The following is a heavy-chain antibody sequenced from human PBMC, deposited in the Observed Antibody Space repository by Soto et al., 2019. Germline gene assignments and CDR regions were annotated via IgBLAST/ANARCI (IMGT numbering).Heavy chain of an antibody. CDR3: AREYYDFWSGTFDP. CDR2: SVAGSGNT. D-gene: IGHD3-3*01. Sequence: VTVSCRVSGFTFTSSAKQRVRQARGQRLEWIGWSVAGSGNTNYAQKFQERVTITRDMSTSTAYMELSSLRSEDTAVYYCAREYYDFWSGTFDPRGQGTLVTVSS. V-gene: IGHV1-58*02. CDR1: GFTFTSSA. J-gene: IGHJ5*02.